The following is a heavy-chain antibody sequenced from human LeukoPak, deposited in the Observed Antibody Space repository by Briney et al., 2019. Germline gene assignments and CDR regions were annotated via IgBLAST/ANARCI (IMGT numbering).Heavy chain of an antibody. V-gene: IGHV1-18*01. J-gene: IGHJ3*02. CDR1: GYTFTSYG. Sequence: ASVKVSCKASGYTFTSYGISWVRQAPGQGLEWMGWISAYNGNTNYAQKLQGRVTMTTDTSTSTAYMELRSLRSDDTAVYYCAREALRNYYDSSGSNAFDIWGQGTMVTVSS. CDR2: ISAYNGNT. CDR3: AREALRNYYDSSGSNAFDI. D-gene: IGHD3-22*01.